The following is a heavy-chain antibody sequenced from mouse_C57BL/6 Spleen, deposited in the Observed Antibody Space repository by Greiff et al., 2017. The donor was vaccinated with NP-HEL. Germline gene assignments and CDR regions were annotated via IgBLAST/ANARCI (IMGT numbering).Heavy chain of an antibody. CDR2: INPYNGDT. V-gene: IGHV1-20*01. D-gene: IGHD1-1*01. CDR1: GYSFTGYF. Sequence: SGPELVKPGDSVKISCKASGYSFTGYFMNWVMQSHGKSLEWIGRINPYNGDTFYNQKFKGKATLTVDKSSSTAHMELRSLTSEDSAVYYCARDYYGNWYFDVWGTGTTVTVSS. J-gene: IGHJ1*03. CDR3: ARDYYGNWYFDV.